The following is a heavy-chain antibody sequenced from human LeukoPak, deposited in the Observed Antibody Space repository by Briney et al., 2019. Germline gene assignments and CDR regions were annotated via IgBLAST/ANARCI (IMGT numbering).Heavy chain of an antibody. Sequence: GGSLRLSCAASGFTFSSYVMTWVRQAPGKGLEWVATISGSGDTTYYADSVKGRFTISRDNSKNTLYLQMNSLRAEDTAVYYCAKRMDYDFWSGYYPDYWGQGTLVTVSP. CDR2: ISGSGDTT. J-gene: IGHJ4*02. CDR1: GFTFSSYV. D-gene: IGHD3-3*01. CDR3: AKRMDYDFWSGYYPDY. V-gene: IGHV3-23*01.